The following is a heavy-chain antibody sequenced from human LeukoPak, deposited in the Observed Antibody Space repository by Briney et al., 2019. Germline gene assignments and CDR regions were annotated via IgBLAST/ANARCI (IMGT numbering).Heavy chain of an antibody. V-gene: IGHV4-38-2*01. CDR3: ARAQVGATDWFDP. Sequence: PSETLSLTCAVSGYSISSGYYWCWIRQPPGKGLEWIGSIYHSGSTYYNPSLKSRVTISVDTSKNQFSLKLSSVTAADTAVYYCARAQVGATDWFDPWGQGTLVTVSS. J-gene: IGHJ5*02. CDR2: IYHSGST. CDR1: GYSISSGYY. D-gene: IGHD1-26*01.